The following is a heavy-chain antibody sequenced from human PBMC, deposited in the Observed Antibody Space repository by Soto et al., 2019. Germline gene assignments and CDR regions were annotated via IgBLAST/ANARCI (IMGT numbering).Heavy chain of an antibody. CDR1: GFIFSSYG. V-gene: IGHV3-21*06. Sequence: ELQLVESGGGLVEPGGSLRLSCAASGFIFSSYGMNWVRRAPGEGLEWVSSITGGSHVYYTDSVRGRFTVSRDHAKTSLDLQMNNLRAEDTAVYYCVRDDSSGWSGDAASDIRGQGTMVTVSS. J-gene: IGHJ3*02. CDR3: VRDDSSGWSGDAASDI. D-gene: IGHD6-19*01. CDR2: ITGGSHV.